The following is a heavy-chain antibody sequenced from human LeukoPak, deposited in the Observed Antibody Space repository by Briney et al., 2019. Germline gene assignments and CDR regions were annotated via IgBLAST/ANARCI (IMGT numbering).Heavy chain of an antibody. CDR2: IGTAGDT. V-gene: IGHV3-13*03. J-gene: IGHJ4*02. D-gene: IGHD5-18*01. CDR3: AKDRRGYSYGLGSYYFDY. Sequence: GGSLRLSCAACGFTFSSYDMHWVRQATGKGLEWVSAIGTAGDTYYPGSVKGQFTISRENAKNSLYLQMNSLRAEDTAVYYCAKDRRGYSYGLGSYYFDYWGQGTLVTVSS. CDR1: GFTFSSYD.